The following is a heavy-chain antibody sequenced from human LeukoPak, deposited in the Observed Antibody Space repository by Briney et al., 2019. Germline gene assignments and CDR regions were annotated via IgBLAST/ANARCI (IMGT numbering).Heavy chain of an antibody. J-gene: IGHJ3*02. CDR1: GGSISSGSYC. CDR2: IYASGST. Sequence: PSETLSLTCTVSGGSISSGSYCWSWIRQPAGMRLEWIGRIYASGSTNYNPSLKSRVTISVDTSKNQFSLKLISVTAADTAMYYCARKGKLGDAFDIWGQGTMVTVSA. D-gene: IGHD3-16*01. V-gene: IGHV4-61*02. CDR3: ARKGKLGDAFDI.